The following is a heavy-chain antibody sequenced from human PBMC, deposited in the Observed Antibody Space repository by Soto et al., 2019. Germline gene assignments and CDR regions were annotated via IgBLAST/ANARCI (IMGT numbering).Heavy chain of an antibody. J-gene: IGHJ4*02. CDR3: ATSYGSGSAHFDY. CDR1: GGTFNSYA. V-gene: IGHV1-69*02. CDR2: VNPIVGMS. D-gene: IGHD3-10*01. Sequence: QVQLVQSGAEVKKPGSSVKVSCTASGGTFNSYAINWVRQAPGQGLEWVGRVNPIVGMSNSAQKFQGRVTITADKSTSKAYMDLTILKSEDTAVYYCATSYGSGSAHFDYWGQGTLVTVSS.